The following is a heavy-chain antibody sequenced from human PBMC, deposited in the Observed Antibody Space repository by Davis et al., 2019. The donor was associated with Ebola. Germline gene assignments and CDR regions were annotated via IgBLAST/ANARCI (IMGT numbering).Heavy chain of an antibody. CDR2: IYHSGST. Sequence: GSLRLSCAVSGGSISSSNWWSWVRQPPGKGLEWIGEIYHSGSTNYNPSLKSRVTISVDKSKNQFSLKLSSVTAADTAVYYCARLKGCSSTSCYDGGGMDVWGQGTTVTVSS. J-gene: IGHJ6*02. CDR3: ARLKGCSSTSCYDGGGMDV. CDR1: GGSISSSNW. V-gene: IGHV4-4*02. D-gene: IGHD2-2*01.